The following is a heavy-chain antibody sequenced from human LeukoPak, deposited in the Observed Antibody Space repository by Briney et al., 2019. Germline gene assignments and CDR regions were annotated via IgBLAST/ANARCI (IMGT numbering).Heavy chain of an antibody. J-gene: IGHJ4*02. D-gene: IGHD6-13*01. CDR3: ARSLSYSSSWPYYFDY. CDR2: ISGSGGST. CDR1: GFTFSSYA. V-gene: IGHV3-23*01. Sequence: PGGSLRLSCAASGFTFSSYAMSWVRQAPGKGLEWVSAISGSGGSTYYADSVKGRFTISRDNSKNTLYLQMNSLRAEDTAVYYCARSLSYSSSWPYYFDYWGQGTLVTVSS.